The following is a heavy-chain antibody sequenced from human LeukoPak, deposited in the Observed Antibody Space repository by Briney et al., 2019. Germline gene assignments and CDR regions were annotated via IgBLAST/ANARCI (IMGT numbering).Heavy chain of an antibody. CDR2: IYYSGST. J-gene: IGHJ4*02. Sequence: PSETLSLTCTVSGGSVSSGSYYWSWIQQPPGKGLEWIGYIYYSGSTNYNPSLKSRVTISVDTSKNQFSLKLSSVTAADTAVYYCARIPFVVVPAAIDYWGQGTLVTVSS. D-gene: IGHD2-2*02. CDR3: ARIPFVVVPAAIDY. CDR1: GGSVSSGSYY. V-gene: IGHV4-61*01.